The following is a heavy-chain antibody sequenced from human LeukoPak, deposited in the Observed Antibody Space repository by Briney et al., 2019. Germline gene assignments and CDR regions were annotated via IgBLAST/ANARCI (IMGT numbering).Heavy chain of an antibody. CDR3: ARKYYDISTGPGGYYYYGMDV. J-gene: IGHJ6*02. Sequence: ASVKVSCKASGYTFTSYGISWVRQAPGQGLEWMGWISAYNGNTNYAQKLQGRVTMTTDTSTSTAYMELRSLRSDDTAVYYCARKYYDISTGPGGYYYYGMDVWGQGTTVTVSS. D-gene: IGHD3-9*01. V-gene: IGHV1-18*01. CDR1: GYTFTSYG. CDR2: ISAYNGNT.